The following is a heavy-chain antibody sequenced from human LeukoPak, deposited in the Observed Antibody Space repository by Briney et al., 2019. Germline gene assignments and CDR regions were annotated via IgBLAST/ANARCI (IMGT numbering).Heavy chain of an antibody. J-gene: IGHJ4*02. V-gene: IGHV1-2*02. CDR2: INPNSGGT. Sequence: ASVKVSCKASGYTFTNYYIHWVRQAPGQGLEWMGWINPNSGGTNYAQKFQGRVTMTRDTSISTAYMELSRLRSDDTAVYYCARYGELELPFDYWGQGTLVTVSS. CDR1: GYTFTNYY. CDR3: ARYGELELPFDY. D-gene: IGHD1-7*01.